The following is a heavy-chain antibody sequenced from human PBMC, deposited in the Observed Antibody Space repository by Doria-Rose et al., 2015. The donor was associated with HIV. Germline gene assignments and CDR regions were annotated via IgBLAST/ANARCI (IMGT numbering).Heavy chain of an antibody. CDR3: ARTANWNDGRVDS. J-gene: IGHJ4*02. CDR1: GGSIGSGSYY. CDR2: TYIRGST. V-gene: IGHV4-61*02. D-gene: IGHD1-20*01. Sequence: VQLRESGPGVVKPSQTLSLTCTVSGGSIGSGSYYWSWIRQPAGKGLEWIGRTYIRGSTDYNPSLQSRVTISVDTSKNQFSLEVNSVTAADTAVYYCARTANWNDGRVDSWGQGTSVIVSS.